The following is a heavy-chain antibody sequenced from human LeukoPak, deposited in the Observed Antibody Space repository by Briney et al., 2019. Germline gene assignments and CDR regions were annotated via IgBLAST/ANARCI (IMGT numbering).Heavy chain of an antibody. D-gene: IGHD1-26*01. CDR3: AKGSEWELLQSFFDY. CDR1: EFTFSSYA. Sequence: PGGSLRLSCAASEFTFSSYAMSWVRQAPGKGLEWVSAISGSGGSTYYADSVKGRFTISRGNSKNTLYLQMNSLRAEDTAVYYCAKGSEWELLQSFFDYWGQGTLVTVSS. CDR2: ISGSGGST. J-gene: IGHJ4*02. V-gene: IGHV3-23*01.